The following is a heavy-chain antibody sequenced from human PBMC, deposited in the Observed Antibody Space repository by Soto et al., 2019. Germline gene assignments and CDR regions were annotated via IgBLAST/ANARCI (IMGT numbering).Heavy chain of an antibody. J-gene: IGHJ5*02. V-gene: IGHV1-18*01. CDR1: GYTFTSYG. Sequence: QVQLVQSGAEVKKPGASVKVSCKASGYTFTSYGISWVRQAPGQGLEWMGWISAYNGNTNYAQKLQGRGTMTTDTSTSTAYRELRSLRSDDTAVYYCARDPALWFGELWPIDPWGQGTLVTVSS. CDR2: ISAYNGNT. D-gene: IGHD3-10*01. CDR3: ARDPALWFGELWPIDP.